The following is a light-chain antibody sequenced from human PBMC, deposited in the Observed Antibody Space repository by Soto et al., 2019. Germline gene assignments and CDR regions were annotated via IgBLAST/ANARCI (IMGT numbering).Light chain of an antibody. CDR2: GAS. Sequence: EIVMTQSPATLSVSPGERATLSCGASQSVSSNLAWYQQRPGQAPRLLIYGASTRATAIPARFSGSGSGTEFTLTISSLQSEDFAVYYCQQYNNWPPFTFGPGTKVDIK. V-gene: IGKV3-15*01. J-gene: IGKJ3*01. CDR1: QSVSSN. CDR3: QQYNNWPPFT.